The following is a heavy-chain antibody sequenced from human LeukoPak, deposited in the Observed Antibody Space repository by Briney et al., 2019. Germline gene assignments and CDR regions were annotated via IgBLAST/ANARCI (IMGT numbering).Heavy chain of an antibody. Sequence: SETLSLTCTVSGGSISSYYWSWIRQPPGKGLEWIGYIFYSGSTNYNPSLKSRVTISVDTSKNQISLKLTSVTAADTAVYYCARHSSAVAGKTFDCWGQGTLVTVSS. CDR1: GGSISSYY. V-gene: IGHV4-59*08. CDR2: IFYSGST. D-gene: IGHD6-19*01. J-gene: IGHJ4*02. CDR3: ARHSSAVAGKTFDC.